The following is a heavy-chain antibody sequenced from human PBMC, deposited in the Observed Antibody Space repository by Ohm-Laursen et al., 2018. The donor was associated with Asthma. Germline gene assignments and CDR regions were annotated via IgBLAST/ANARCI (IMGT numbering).Heavy chain of an antibody. Sequence: SSVKVSCKASGGTFSSYAISWVRQAPGQGLEWMGGIIPIFGTANYAQKFQGRVTITADESTSTAYMELSSLRSEDTAVYYCATLYNWNDEEAEDYYYYGMDVWGQGTTVTVSS. CDR1: GGTFSSYA. V-gene: IGHV1-69*01. J-gene: IGHJ6*02. D-gene: IGHD1-1*01. CDR2: IIPIFGTA. CDR3: ATLYNWNDEEAEDYYYYGMDV.